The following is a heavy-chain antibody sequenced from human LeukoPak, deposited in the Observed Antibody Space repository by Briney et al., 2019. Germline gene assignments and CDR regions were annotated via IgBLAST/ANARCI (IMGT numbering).Heavy chain of an antibody. D-gene: IGHD6-19*01. CDR2: ISAYNGNT. CDR3: ARAGITSGWVQNIDY. J-gene: IGHJ4*02. Sequence: ASVKVSCKASGYTFPSYGINWVRQAPGQGLEWMGWISAYNGNTKHAQKLQGRVTMTTDTSTSTAYMELRSLRSDDTAVYYCARAGITSGWVQNIDYWGQGTLVTVSS. V-gene: IGHV1-18*01. CDR1: GYTFPSYG.